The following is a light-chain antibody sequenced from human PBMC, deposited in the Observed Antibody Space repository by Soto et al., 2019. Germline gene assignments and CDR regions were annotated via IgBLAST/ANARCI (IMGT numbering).Light chain of an antibody. J-gene: IGKJ2*01. CDR1: RSITNY. CDR2: AAS. CDR3: QQSDSYPYT. V-gene: IGKV1-39*01. Sequence: DIQMTQSPSSLSVSVGDRITITCRASRSITNYLNWYQQKPGKAPKLLVYAASSLQSGDPSRFSGNGSGTDFTLTISSLQPEDFTSYYCQQSDSYPYTFGQGTKLDIK.